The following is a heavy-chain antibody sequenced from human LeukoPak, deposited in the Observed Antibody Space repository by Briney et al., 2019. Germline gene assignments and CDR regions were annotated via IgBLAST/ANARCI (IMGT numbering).Heavy chain of an antibody. CDR2: IYTGGST. CDR1: GGSITSYY. V-gene: IGHV4-4*09. J-gene: IGHJ5*02. CDR3: ARSVSPNWSGYFWFDP. D-gene: IGHD3-3*01. Sequence: SETLSLICTVSGGSITSYYWNWIRQPPGKGLEWIGYIYTGGSTFYNPSLKSRATISVDTSKNQCSLKLNSATAADTAIYYCARSVSPNWSGYFWFDPWGQGTLVTVSS.